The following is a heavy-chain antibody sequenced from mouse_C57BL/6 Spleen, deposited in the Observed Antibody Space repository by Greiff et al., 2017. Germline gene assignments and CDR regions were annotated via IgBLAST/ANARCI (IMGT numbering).Heavy chain of an antibody. CDR2: IYPGSGST. J-gene: IGHJ2*01. CDR1: GYTFTSYW. V-gene: IGHV1-55*01. D-gene: IGHD1-1*01. Sequence: VQLQQPGAELVKPGASVKMSCTASGYTFTSYWITWVKQRPGQGLGWIGDIYPGSGSTNYNEKFKSKATLSVDTSSITAYMQLSSLTSEDSAGYYWARGYYVHEGLFDYWGQGTTLTVSS. CDR3: ARGYYVHEGLFDY.